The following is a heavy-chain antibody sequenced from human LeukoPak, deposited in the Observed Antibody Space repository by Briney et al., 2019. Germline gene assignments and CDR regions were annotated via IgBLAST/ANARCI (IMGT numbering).Heavy chain of an antibody. CDR1: GGSISSSSYY. Sequence: SETLSLTCTVSGGSISSSSYYWGWIRQPPGKGLEWIGSIYYSGSTYYNPSLKSRVTISVDTSKNQFSLKLSSVTAADTAVYYCARRLVGASPPFDYWGQGTLVTVSS. J-gene: IGHJ4*02. CDR2: IYYSGST. D-gene: IGHD1-26*01. CDR3: ARRLVGASPPFDY. V-gene: IGHV4-39*01.